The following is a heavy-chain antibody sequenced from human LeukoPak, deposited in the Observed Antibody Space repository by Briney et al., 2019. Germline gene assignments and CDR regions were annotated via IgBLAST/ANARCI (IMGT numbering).Heavy chain of an antibody. Sequence: GESLKISCAASGFTFSSYWMSWVRQAPGKGLEWVANIKQDGSEKYYVDSVKGRFTISRDNAKNSLYLQMNSLRAEDTAVYYCARLRFLEWFHDDYWGQGTLVTVSS. CDR1: GFTFSSYW. V-gene: IGHV3-7*01. D-gene: IGHD3-3*01. CDR3: ARLRFLEWFHDDY. J-gene: IGHJ4*02. CDR2: IKQDGSEK.